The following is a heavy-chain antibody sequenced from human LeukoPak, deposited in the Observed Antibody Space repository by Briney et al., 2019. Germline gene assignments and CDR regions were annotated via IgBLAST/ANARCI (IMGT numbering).Heavy chain of an antibody. Sequence: GGSLRLSCAASGFTFSNYAMSWVRQALGKGLEWVSAISGSGGTTYCADSVKGRFTVSRDNSKNTLYLQVNSLRAADTAVYFCAKDVQSWPTYFDYWGQGTLVTVSS. V-gene: IGHV3-23*01. CDR1: GFTFSNYA. J-gene: IGHJ4*02. CDR2: ISGSGGTT. D-gene: IGHD1-1*01. CDR3: AKDVQSWPTYFDY.